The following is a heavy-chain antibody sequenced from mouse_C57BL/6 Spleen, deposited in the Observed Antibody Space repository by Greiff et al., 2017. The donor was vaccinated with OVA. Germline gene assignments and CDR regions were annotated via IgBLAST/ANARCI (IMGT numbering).Heavy chain of an antibody. V-gene: IGHV5-17*01. CDR1: GFTFSDYG. Sequence: EVQLVESGGGLVKPGGSLKLSCAASGFTFSDYGMHWVRQAPEKGLEWVAYISSGSSTIYYADTVKGRFTISRDNAKNTLFLQRTSLRSEDAAMYYCAKGPHYGSSYEGYFDVWGTGTTVTVSS. D-gene: IGHD1-1*01. J-gene: IGHJ1*03. CDR2: ISSGSSTI. CDR3: AKGPHYGSSYEGYFDV.